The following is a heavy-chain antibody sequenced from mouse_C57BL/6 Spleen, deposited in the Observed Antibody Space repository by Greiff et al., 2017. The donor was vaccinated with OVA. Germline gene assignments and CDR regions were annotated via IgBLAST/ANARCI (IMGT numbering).Heavy chain of an antibody. CDR2: ISDGGSYT. Sequence: EVQVVESGGGLVKPGGSLKLSCAASGFTFSSYAMSWVRQTPEKRLEWVATISDGGSYTYYPDNVKGRFTISRDNAKNNLYLQMSHLKSEDTAMYYCARDRELGKGYFDYWGQGTTLTVSS. V-gene: IGHV5-4*01. CDR1: GFTFSSYA. CDR3: ARDRELGKGYFDY. J-gene: IGHJ2*01. D-gene: IGHD4-1*01.